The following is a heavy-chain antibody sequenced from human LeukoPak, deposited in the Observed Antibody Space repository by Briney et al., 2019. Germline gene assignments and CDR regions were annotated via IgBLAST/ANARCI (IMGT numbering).Heavy chain of an antibody. CDR2: IYYSGST. V-gene: IGHV4-59*08. CDR3: ARHRPHIVVVPAANPDFDY. J-gene: IGHJ4*02. D-gene: IGHD2-2*01. CDR1: GGSISSYY. Sequence: SETLSLTCTVSGGSISSYYWSWIRQPPGKGLEWIGYIYYSGSTNHNPSLKSRVTISVDTSKNQFSLKLSSVTAADTAVYYCARHRPHIVVVPAANPDFDYWGQGTLVTVSS.